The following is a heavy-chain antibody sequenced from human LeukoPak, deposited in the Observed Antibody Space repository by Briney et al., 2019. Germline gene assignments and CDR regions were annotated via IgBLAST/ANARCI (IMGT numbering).Heavy chain of an antibody. CDR1: GFTFSGYA. CDR2: ISGSGGST. Sequence: GGSLRLSCAASGFTFSGYAMSWVRQAPGKGLEWVSAISGSGGSTYYADSVKGRFTISRDDAKNTLYLQMNSLRAEDTAVYYCVRGGASTWSWGQGTLVTVSS. J-gene: IGHJ5*02. V-gene: IGHV3-23*01. D-gene: IGHD2-15*01. CDR3: VRGGASTWS.